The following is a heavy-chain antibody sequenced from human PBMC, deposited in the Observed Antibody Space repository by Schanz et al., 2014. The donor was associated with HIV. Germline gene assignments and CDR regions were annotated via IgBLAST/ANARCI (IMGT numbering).Heavy chain of an antibody. CDR3: ARMSPSSTSYGDAFDV. D-gene: IGHD2-2*01. V-gene: IGHV1-8*01. Sequence: QVQLVQSGAEAKKPGASVMLSCKASGYSFTSYDINWVRQATGLGLEWMGWMNPNSGYTGYEQKFQGRVTMTRHTPTSTAYMELSSLRSDDTAVYYCARMSPSSTSYGDAFDVWGQGTMITVSS. CDR1: GYSFTSYD. J-gene: IGHJ3*01. CDR2: MNPNSGYT.